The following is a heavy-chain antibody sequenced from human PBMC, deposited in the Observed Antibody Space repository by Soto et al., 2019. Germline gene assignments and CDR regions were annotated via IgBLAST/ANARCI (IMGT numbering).Heavy chain of an antibody. V-gene: IGHV3-66*01. D-gene: IGHD3-16*01. J-gene: IGHJ5*02. Sequence: PGGSLRLSCAASGFTFSSYNMSWVRQAPGKGLEWVSVINTGGNTYYADSVKGRFTISRDNSKNTLYLQMNSLRAEDTAVYYCARDLHDYVSFRFDPWGQGTLVTVSS. CDR2: INTGGNT. CDR1: GFTFSSYN. CDR3: ARDLHDYVSFRFDP.